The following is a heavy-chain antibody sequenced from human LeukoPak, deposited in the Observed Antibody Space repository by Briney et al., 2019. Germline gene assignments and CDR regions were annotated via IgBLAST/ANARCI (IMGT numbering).Heavy chain of an antibody. Sequence: GGSLRLSCAASGFTFSSYSMNWVRQAPGKGLEWVSSISSSSSYIYYADSVKGRFTISRDNAKNSLYLQMNSLRAEDTAVYYCARDPVGSGYPYGMDVWGQGTTVTVSS. CDR2: ISSSSSYI. CDR1: GFTFSSYS. V-gene: IGHV3-21*01. CDR3: ARDPVGSGYPYGMDV. J-gene: IGHJ6*02. D-gene: IGHD3-22*01.